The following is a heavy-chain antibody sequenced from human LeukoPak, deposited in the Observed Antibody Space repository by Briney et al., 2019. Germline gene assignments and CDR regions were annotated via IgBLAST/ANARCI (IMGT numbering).Heavy chain of an antibody. V-gene: IGHV1-46*01. CDR3: ARDRTPYYYYYMDV. CDR2: INPSDGSA. D-gene: IGHD2-15*01. Sequence: ASVKVSCKASGYTFTSYYMYWVRQAPGQGLEWMGIINPSDGSANYAQKFQGRVTMTRDTSTSTVYMELSSLRSEDTAVYYCARDRTPYYYYYMDVWGKGTTVTVSS. CDR1: GYTFTSYY. J-gene: IGHJ6*03.